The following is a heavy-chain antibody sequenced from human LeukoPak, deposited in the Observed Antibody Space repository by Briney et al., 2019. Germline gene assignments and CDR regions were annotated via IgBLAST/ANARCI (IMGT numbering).Heavy chain of an antibody. V-gene: IGHV4-59*01. Sequence: KPSETLSLTCTVSGGSISSYYWSWIRQPPGKGLEWIGYIYYSGSTNYNPSLKSRVTISVDTSKNQFSLKLSSVTAADTAVYYCARERSLYDYGDYGWFDPWGQGTLVTVSS. CDR3: ARERSLYDYGDYGWFDP. D-gene: IGHD4-17*01. J-gene: IGHJ5*02. CDR1: GGSISSYY. CDR2: IYYSGST.